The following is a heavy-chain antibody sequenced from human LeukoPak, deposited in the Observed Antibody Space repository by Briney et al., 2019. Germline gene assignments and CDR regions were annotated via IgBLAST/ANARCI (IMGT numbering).Heavy chain of an antibody. Sequence: SETLSLTCTVSGGSMSSYYWSWIRQPPGKGLEWMGYIYFSGSTNYNPSLRSRVTISVDTSKNHFSLKLTSVTAADTAVYYCAGIVAALGGADYFDYWGQGALVTVSS. CDR2: IYFSGST. V-gene: IGHV4-59*01. CDR1: GGSMSSYY. CDR3: AGIVAALGGADYFDY. J-gene: IGHJ4*02. D-gene: IGHD2-15*01.